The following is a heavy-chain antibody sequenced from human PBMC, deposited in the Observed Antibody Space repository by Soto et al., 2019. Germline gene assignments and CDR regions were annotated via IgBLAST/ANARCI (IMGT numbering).Heavy chain of an antibody. V-gene: IGHV1-2*04. D-gene: IGHD6-19*01. Sequence: ASVKVSCKASGYTFTGYYMHWVRQAPGQGLEWMGWINPNSGGTNYAQKFQGWVTMTRDASISTAYMELSRLRSDDTAVYYCARGATAGSGWLHVNGMDVWGQGTTVTVSS. J-gene: IGHJ6*02. CDR2: INPNSGGT. CDR1: GYTFTGYY. CDR3: ARGATAGSGWLHVNGMDV.